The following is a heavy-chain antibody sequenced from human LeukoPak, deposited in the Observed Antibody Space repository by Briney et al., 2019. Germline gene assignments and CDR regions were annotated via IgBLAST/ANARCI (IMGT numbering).Heavy chain of an antibody. Sequence: PVRSLRLSCAASGFTFSSYAMHWVRQAPGKGLEWVAVISYDGSNKYYADSVKGRFTISRDNSKNTLYLQMNSLRAEDTAVYYCARERCSSTSCADNWFDPWGQGTLVTVSS. CDR3: ARERCSSTSCADNWFDP. D-gene: IGHD2-2*01. CDR1: GFTFSSYA. V-gene: IGHV3-30*04. J-gene: IGHJ5*02. CDR2: ISYDGSNK.